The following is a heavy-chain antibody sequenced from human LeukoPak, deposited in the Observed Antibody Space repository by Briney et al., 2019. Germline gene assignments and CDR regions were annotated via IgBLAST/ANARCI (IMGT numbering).Heavy chain of an antibody. J-gene: IGHJ6*03. CDR3: ARVEPAKSPYQLLPYYYYYYMDV. CDR1: GGSISSGGYC. V-gene: IGHV4-31*03. CDR2: IDYSGST. D-gene: IGHD2-2*01. Sequence: SQTLSLTCPVSGGSISSGGYCWSWLRQHPGKGLEWIGYIDYSGSTYYNSCLKGRVTISVDTSKNQFSLKLSSVTAADTAVYYCARVEPAKSPYQLLPYYYYYYMDVWGKGTTVTVSS.